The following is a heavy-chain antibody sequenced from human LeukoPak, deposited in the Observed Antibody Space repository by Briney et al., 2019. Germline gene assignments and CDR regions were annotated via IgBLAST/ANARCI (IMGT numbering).Heavy chain of an antibody. V-gene: IGHV4-38-2*01. CDR1: GHSISSGYY. CDR3: AVTLWSGYYDY. J-gene: IGHJ4*02. D-gene: IGHD3-3*01. Sequence: PSETLSLTCAVSGHSISSGYYWGWIRQPPGKGLEWIGSIYHSGSTYYNPSLKSRVTISVDTSKNQFSLKLSSVTAADTAVYYCAVTLWSGYYDYWGQGTLVTVSS. CDR2: IYHSGST.